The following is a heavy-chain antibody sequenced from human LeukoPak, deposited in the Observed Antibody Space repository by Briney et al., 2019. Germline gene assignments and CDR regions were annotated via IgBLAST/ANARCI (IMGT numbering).Heavy chain of an antibody. CDR2: IIPIFGTA. CDR3: AREGGSGSYLDY. Sequence: GSSVTDTCQGTGGTFSSYAISWVRQPPAKGLAWMGGIIPIFGTANYAQKFQGRVTITADKSTSTAYMELSSLRSEDTAVYYCAREGGSGSYLDYWGQGTLVTVSS. D-gene: IGHD3-10*01. J-gene: IGHJ4*02. CDR1: GGTFSSYA. V-gene: IGHV1-69*06.